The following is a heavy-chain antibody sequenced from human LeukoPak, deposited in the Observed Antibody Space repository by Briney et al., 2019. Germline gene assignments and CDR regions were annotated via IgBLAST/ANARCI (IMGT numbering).Heavy chain of an antibody. Sequence: ASVKVSCKASGYTFTSYAMNWVRQAPGQGLEWMGWINTNTGNPTYAQGFTGRFVFSLDTSVSTAYLQISSLKAEDTAVYYCARGADGYNWNFYYFDYWGQGTLVTVSS. D-gene: IGHD1-7*01. CDR1: GYTFTSYA. CDR3: ARGADGYNWNFYYFDY. CDR2: INTNTGNP. J-gene: IGHJ4*02. V-gene: IGHV7-4-1*02.